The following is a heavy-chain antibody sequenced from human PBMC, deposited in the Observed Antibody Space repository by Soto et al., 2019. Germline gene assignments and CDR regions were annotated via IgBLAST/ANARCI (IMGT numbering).Heavy chain of an antibody. CDR2: IKQDGSEK. CDR1: GFPFSSYW. J-gene: IGHJ3*02. V-gene: IGHV3-7*03. CDR3: ARDLEAYCGGDCDTDAFDI. Sequence: PGGSLRLSCAASGFPFSSYWMSWVRQAPGKGLEWVANIKQDGSEKYYVDSVKGRFTISRDKAKNSLYLQMNSLRAEDTAVYYCARDLEAYCGGDCDTDAFDIWGQGTTVTV. D-gene: IGHD2-21*02.